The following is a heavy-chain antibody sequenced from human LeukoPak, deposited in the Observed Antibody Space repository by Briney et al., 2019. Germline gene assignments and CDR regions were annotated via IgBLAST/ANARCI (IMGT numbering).Heavy chain of an antibody. CDR2: ISDDENIK. CDR3: ATERPRRIARFDY. Sequence: GGSLRLSCVASGFSFMTHGFHWVRQAPGKGLEGVAVISDDENIKYYADSVKGRFTISRDNSKNTVYLQMNSLRVEDTAVYYCATERPRRIARFDYWGQGTLVTVSS. V-gene: IGHV3-30*03. D-gene: IGHD2-21*01. J-gene: IGHJ4*02. CDR1: GFSFMTHG.